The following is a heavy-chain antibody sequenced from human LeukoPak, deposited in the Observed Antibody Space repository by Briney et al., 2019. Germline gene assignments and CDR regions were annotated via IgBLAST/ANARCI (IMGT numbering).Heavy chain of an antibody. CDR1: GYTFTSHG. CDR3: ARDPSNTSGRFWYLDV. CDR2: ISGYNGDT. D-gene: IGHD6-19*01. J-gene: IGHJ2*01. Sequence: GASMKVSCRTSGYTFTSHGITWVRQAPGQGFEWMGWISGYNGDTIYAQKFQGRVTMTTETSTSTAYMEVWSLRSGDTAVYYCARDPSNTSGRFWYLDVWGRGTLVTVSA. V-gene: IGHV1-18*01.